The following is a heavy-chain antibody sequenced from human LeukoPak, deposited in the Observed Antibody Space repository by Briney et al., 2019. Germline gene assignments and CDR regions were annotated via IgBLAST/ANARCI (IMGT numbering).Heavy chain of an antibody. CDR3: ARARGLGIGAHFDY. CDR2: ISDDSYRT. V-gene: IGHV3-11*01. D-gene: IGHD4-17*01. CDR1: GFNFGGYY. Sequence: GGSLRLSCIASGFNFGGYYIGWIRHAPERGLGWVSYISDDSYRTPYGDSVKGRFTISRDSAKNSLYRQMDNLRVADTAVYYCARARGLGIGAHFDYWGQGTLVTVYS. J-gene: IGHJ4*02.